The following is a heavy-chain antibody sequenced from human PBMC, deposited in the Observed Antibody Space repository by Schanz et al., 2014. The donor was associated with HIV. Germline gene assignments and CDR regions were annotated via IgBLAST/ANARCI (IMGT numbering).Heavy chain of an antibody. CDR1: GFTFSSYA. D-gene: IGHD6-19*01. CDR3: ARSPDWAGTDAFDI. V-gene: IGHV3-33*08. J-gene: IGHJ3*02. CDR2: IWYDGSYK. Sequence: QVQLVESGGGVVQPGRSLRLSCAASGFTFSSYAMHWVRQAPGKGLEWAAVIWYDGSYKYYADSVKGRFTISRDNPKNTLYLQMNSLRAEDTAIYYCARSPDWAGTDAFDIWGQGTMVTVSS.